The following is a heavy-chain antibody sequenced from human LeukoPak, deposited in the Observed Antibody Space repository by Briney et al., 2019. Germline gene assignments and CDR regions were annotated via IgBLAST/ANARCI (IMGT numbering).Heavy chain of an antibody. CDR2: IFRSGGDT. Sequence: GGSLRLSCEASGFSFSNYAMTWVRQAPGKGLEWLSAIFRSGGDTYYADSMKGRFTISGDNSKNTLYLQMNSLRVGDTAIYYCAKSFTGDNYYYGVDVWGQGTTVTVSS. D-gene: IGHD3-10*01. CDR3: AKSFTGDNYYYGVDV. V-gene: IGHV3-23*01. J-gene: IGHJ6*02. CDR1: GFSFSNYA.